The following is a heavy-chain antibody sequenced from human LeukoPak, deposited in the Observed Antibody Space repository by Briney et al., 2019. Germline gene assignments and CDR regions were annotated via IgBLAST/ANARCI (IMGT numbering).Heavy chain of an antibody. V-gene: IGHV3-66*01. CDR1: GLSVSNSY. Sequence: GGSLRLSCAASGLSVSNSYISWVRQAPGKGLEWVSVIYSGGTTYYADSVKGRFAISRDNSKNMLYLQMNSLRAEDTAVYYCAREYWGYYDDSGYPFDNWGQGTLVTVSS. D-gene: IGHD3-22*01. CDR2: IYSGGTT. J-gene: IGHJ4*02. CDR3: AREYWGYYDDSGYPFDN.